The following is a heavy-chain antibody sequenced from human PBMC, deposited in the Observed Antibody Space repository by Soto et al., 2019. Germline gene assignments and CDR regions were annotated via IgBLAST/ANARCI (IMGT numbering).Heavy chain of an antibody. CDR3: AKDGVGGSGSRRPYYYYYGMDV. V-gene: IGHV3-30*18. Sequence: GGSLRLSCAASGFTFSSYGMHWVRQAPGKXLEWVAVISYDGSNKYYADSVKGRFTISRDNSRNTLYLQMNSLRAEDTAVYYCAKDGVGGSGSRRPYYYYYGMDVWGQGATVTVSS. CDR1: GFTFSSYG. D-gene: IGHD3-10*01. CDR2: ISYDGSNK. J-gene: IGHJ6*02.